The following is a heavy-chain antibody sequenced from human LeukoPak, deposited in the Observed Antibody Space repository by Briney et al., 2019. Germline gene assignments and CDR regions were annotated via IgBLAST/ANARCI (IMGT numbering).Heavy chain of an antibody. V-gene: IGHV3-21*04. CDR1: GFTFSSYS. CDR3: AKAGSGYNFGGFV. J-gene: IGHJ4*02. CDR2: ISSSSSYI. Sequence: GGSLRLSCAASGFTFSSYSMNWVRQAPGKGLEWVSSISSSSSYIYYADSVKGRFTISRDNSKNTLSLQMNSLRAEDTAVYYCAKAGSGYNFGGFVWGQGTLVTVSS. D-gene: IGHD5-18*01.